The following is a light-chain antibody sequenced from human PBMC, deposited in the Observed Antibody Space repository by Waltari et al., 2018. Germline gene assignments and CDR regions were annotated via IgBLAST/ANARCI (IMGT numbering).Light chain of an antibody. Sequence: SYELTQPSSVSVSPGPTAKITCSGDVLHTQYARWFQQKPGQAPVLMLYKDRERPSRIPDRFSGSSSGATVTLTITGAQVEDEADYYCYSSTDNSGIFGGGTTLTVL. CDR1: VLHTQY. CDR2: KDR. V-gene: IGLV3-27*01. CDR3: YSSTDNSGI. J-gene: IGLJ2*01.